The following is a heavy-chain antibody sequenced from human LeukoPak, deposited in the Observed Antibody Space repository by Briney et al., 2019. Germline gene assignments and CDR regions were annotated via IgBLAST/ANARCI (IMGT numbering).Heavy chain of an antibody. D-gene: IGHD6-13*01. CDR3: AKDGEEQQRYYYYGMDV. J-gene: IGHJ6*04. V-gene: IGHV3-21*01. CDR2: ISSSSSYI. Sequence: GGSLRLSCAASGFTFSSYSMNWVRQAPGKGLEWVSSISSSSSYIYYADSVKGRFTISRDNAKNSLYLQMNSLRAEDTAVYYRAKDGEEQQRYYYYGMDVWGKGTTVTVSS. CDR1: GFTFSSYS.